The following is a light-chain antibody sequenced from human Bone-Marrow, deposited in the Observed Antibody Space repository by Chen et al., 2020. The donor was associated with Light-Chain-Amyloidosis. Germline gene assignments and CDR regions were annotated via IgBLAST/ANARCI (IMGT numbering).Light chain of an antibody. CDR2: YSSDSDK. CDR1: SGINVGTYR. CDR3: MIWHSSASV. Sequence: QAVLTQPSSLSAAPGASASLTCTLHSGINVGTYRIYWYQQTPGSPPQYLLRYSSDSDKHQCSGVPSLFSGSKDGSANAGILLISVLQSEDEADYYCMIWHSSASVFGGGTKLTVL. J-gene: IGLJ2*01. V-gene: IGLV5-45*02.